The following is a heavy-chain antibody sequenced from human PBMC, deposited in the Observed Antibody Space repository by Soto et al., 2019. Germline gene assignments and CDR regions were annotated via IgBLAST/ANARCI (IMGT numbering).Heavy chain of an antibody. CDR2: ISAYNGNT. V-gene: IGHV1-18*04. CDR3: AVDQEIVVGPARIYNYYYGMEF. CDR1: GYTFTSYG. J-gene: IGHJ6*01. Sequence: GASVKVSCKASGYTFTSYGSSGVRQAPGQGLEWMGWISAYNGNTNYAQKLQGRVTMTTDTSTSTAYMELRSLRSDDTAVYYCAVDQEIVVGPARIYNYYYGMEFSGQRTTVALCS. D-gene: IGHD2-2*01.